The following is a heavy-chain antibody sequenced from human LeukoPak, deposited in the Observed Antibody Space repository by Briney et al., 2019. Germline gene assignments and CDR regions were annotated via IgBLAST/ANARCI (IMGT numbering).Heavy chain of an antibody. CDR1: GGSISSGGYY. D-gene: IGHD6-13*01. Sequence: SETLSLTCTVSGGSISSGGYYWSWIRQHPGKGLEWIGDIYYSGSTYYNPSLKSRVTISLDTSKNQFSLRLSSVTAADTAVYYCARVAGTAAAPDLWGQGTMVTVSS. CDR3: ARVAGTAAAPDL. CDR2: IYYSGST. V-gene: IGHV4-31*03. J-gene: IGHJ3*01.